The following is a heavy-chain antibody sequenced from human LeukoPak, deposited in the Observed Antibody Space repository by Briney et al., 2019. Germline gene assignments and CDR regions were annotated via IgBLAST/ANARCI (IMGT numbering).Heavy chain of an antibody. CDR2: INPNSGGT. Sequence: ASVKVSCKASGYTFTGYYMHWVRQAPGQGLEWMGWINPNSGGTNYAQKFQGRVTMTRDTSTSTAYMELRSLRSDDTAVYYCARVELPHFGWFDPWGQGTLVTVSS. J-gene: IGHJ5*02. CDR3: ARVELPHFGWFDP. D-gene: IGHD1-26*01. CDR1: GYTFTGYY. V-gene: IGHV1-2*02.